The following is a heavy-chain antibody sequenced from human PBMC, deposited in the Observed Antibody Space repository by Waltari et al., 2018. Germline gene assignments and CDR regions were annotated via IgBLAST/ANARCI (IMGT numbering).Heavy chain of an antibody. J-gene: IGHJ5*02. V-gene: IGHV4-4*07. Sequence: QVQLQESGPGLVKPSETLSLTCTVSGGSISSYYWSWIRQPAGKGLEWIGRIYTSGSTNYNPSLKSRVTMSVDTSKNQFYLKLSSVTAADTAVYYCARAPRSFGVVTYNWFDPWGQGTLVTVSS. CDR1: GGSISSYY. CDR2: IYTSGST. D-gene: IGHD3-3*01. CDR3: ARAPRSFGVVTYNWFDP.